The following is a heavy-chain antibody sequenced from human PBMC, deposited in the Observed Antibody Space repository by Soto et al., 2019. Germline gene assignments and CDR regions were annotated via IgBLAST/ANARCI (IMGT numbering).Heavy chain of an antibody. CDR3: ARGGLGYCTNGVCSHFDY. J-gene: IGHJ4*02. Sequence: QVQLMQSGAEVKKPGSSVKVSCKASGGTFSSYAISWVRQAPGQGLEWMGGIIPIFGTANYAQKFQGRVTITADESTSTAYMELSSLRSEDTAVYYCARGGLGYCTNGVCSHFDYWGQGTLVTVSS. CDR1: GGTFSSYA. CDR2: IIPIFGTA. V-gene: IGHV1-69*12. D-gene: IGHD2-8*01.